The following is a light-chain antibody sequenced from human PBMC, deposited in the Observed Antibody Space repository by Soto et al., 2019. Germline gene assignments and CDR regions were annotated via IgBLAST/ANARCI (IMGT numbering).Light chain of an antibody. J-gene: IGLJ2*01. V-gene: IGLV7-46*01. CDR1: TGAVTSGHY. Sequence: QAVMTQEPSLTVSPGGTVTLTCGSSTGAVTSGHYPYWFQQKPGQAPRTLIYDINRKHSWTPARFSGSLLGGKAALTLSGAQPEDEADYYCLLTYIGSRVFGGGTKLTVL. CDR3: LLTYIGSRV. CDR2: DIN.